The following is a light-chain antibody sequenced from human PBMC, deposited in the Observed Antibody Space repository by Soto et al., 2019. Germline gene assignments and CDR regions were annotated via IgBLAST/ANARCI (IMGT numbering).Light chain of an antibody. V-gene: IGKV1-39*01. J-gene: IGKJ4*01. CDR2: EAS. CDR1: QSISRY. CDR3: QEYNNAPLT. Sequence: DIQMTQSPSSLSASLGDRVTITCRASQSISRYLDWYQQKPGKAPKLLIYEASSLESGVPSRFSGSGSGAHFTLTISSLQPEDVATYYCQEYNNAPLTFGGGTKVDIK.